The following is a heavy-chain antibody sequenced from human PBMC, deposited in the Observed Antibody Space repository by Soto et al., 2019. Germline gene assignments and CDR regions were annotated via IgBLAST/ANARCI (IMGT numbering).Heavy chain of an antibody. CDR1: GYTFTSYA. CDR2: INAGNGNT. V-gene: IGHV1-3*01. J-gene: IGHJ4*02. CDR3: ARGPVGPDGPGDY. Sequence: QVQLVQSGAEVKKPGASVKVSCKASGYTFTSYAMHWVRQAPGQRLEWMGWINAGNGNTKYSQKFQGRVTITRDTSASTAYMELSSLRAEDTAGYYCARGPVGPDGPGDYWGQGTLVTVSS.